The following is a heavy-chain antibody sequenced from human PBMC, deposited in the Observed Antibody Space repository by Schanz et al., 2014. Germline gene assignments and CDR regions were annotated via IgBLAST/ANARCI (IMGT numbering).Heavy chain of an antibody. CDR2: ISPYTGNT. CDR1: GYTFTDYG. J-gene: IGHJ4*02. CDR3: ARGFDFWDR. Sequence: QVQLVQSGAEVKKPGASVKVSCKASGYTFTDYGLSWVRQAPGQGLEWVGWISPYTGNTHYFDKMEGRVTMTTDTSTSTAYMELRSLRSDDTAVYYCARGFDFWDRWGQGTLVIVSS. D-gene: IGHD3-3*01. V-gene: IGHV1-18*01.